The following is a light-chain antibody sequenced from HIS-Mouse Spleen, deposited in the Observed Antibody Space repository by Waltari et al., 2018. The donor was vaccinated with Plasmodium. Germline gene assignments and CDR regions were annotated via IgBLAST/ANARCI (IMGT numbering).Light chain of an antibody. J-gene: IGLJ2*01. CDR3: QSADSSGTYQV. CDR2: KDI. Sequence: SYELTQPPSVSVSPGQTARITCSGDALPKQYAYWYQQKPGQGPVLVIYKDIERPSGIPERFSGSSSGTTVTLTISGVQAEDEADYYCQSADSSGTYQVFGGGTKLTVL. V-gene: IGLV3-25*03. CDR1: ALPKQY.